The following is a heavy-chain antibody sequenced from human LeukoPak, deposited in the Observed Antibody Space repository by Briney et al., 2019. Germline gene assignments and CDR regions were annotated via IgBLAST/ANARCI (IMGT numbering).Heavy chain of an antibody. CDR3: ARVRKYSGYYSWYFDL. CDR2: IYSGGST. J-gene: IGHJ2*01. D-gene: IGHD5-12*01. Sequence: GGSLRLSCAASGFTVSSKYVSWVRQSPGKGLEGVSVIYSGGSTYYGVSGKGRFTISRDNYNNTLYLQINSLRAEHPAVYYYARVRKYSGYYSWYFDLWARGTLVTVSS. CDR1: GFTVSSKY. V-gene: IGHV3-53*01.